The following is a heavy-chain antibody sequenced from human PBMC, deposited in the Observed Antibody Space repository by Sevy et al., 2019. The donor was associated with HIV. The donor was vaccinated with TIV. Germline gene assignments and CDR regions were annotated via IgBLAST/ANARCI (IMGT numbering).Heavy chain of an antibody. CDR1: GFTFSNAW. CDR2: IKSKTDGGTT. Sequence: GGSLRLSCAASGFTFSNAWMSWVRQAPGKGLEWVGRIKSKTDGGTTDYAAPVKGRFTISRDDSKNTLYLQMNSLKTEDTAVYYCTTRFYSNYGYYYYYYMDVWGKWTTVTVSS. D-gene: IGHD4-4*01. V-gene: IGHV3-15*01. CDR3: TTRFYSNYGYYYYYYMDV. J-gene: IGHJ6*03.